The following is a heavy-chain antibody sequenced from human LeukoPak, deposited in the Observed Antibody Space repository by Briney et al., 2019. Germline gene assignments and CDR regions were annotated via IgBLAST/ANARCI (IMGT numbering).Heavy chain of an antibody. Sequence: PGGSLRLSCAASGFTVSSNYMSWVRQAPGKGLEWVSVISAGGGSTDFGDSVKGRFTVSRDNSKNTLYLQMSSLRAEDTAVYYCAKGTLGYCSGGSCYSGYWGQGTLVTVSS. D-gene: IGHD2-15*01. CDR3: AKGTLGYCSGGSCYSGY. J-gene: IGHJ4*02. CDR2: ISAGGGST. CDR1: GFTVSSNY. V-gene: IGHV3-23*01.